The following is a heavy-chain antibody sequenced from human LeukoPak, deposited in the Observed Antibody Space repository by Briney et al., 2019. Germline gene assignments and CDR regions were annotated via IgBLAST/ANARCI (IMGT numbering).Heavy chain of an antibody. J-gene: IGHJ5*02. Sequence: GGSLRLSCAASGFSFSNYGMNWVRQAPGKGLEWVSGITGNGANTYYADSVKGRFTISRDNSRNTVYLQMNSLRAEDTAVYYCAKWYPRNWFDPWGQGTLVTVSS. V-gene: IGHV3-23*01. CDR1: GFSFSNYG. CDR3: AKWYPRNWFDP. CDR2: ITGNGANT. D-gene: IGHD6-13*01.